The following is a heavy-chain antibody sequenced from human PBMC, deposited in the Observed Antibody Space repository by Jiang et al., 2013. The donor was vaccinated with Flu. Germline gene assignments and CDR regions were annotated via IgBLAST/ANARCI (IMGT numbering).Heavy chain of an antibody. D-gene: IGHD2-15*01. J-gene: IGHJ5*02. CDR1: GGSVSSGSYY. CDR3: ARYKGGSLKRYYWFDP. V-gene: IGHV4-61*01. CDR2: IYYSGST. Sequence: LLKPSETLSLTCTVSGGSVSSGSYYWSWIRQPPGKGLEWIGYIYYSGSTNYNPSLKSRVTISVDTSKNQFSLKLSSVTAADTAVYYCARYKGGSLKRYYWFDPWGQGTLVTVSS.